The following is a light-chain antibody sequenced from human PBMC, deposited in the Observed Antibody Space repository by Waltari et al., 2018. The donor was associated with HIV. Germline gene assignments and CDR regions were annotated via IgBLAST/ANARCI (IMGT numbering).Light chain of an antibody. Sequence: QSALTQDASVSGSPGQSITISCTGNNIDIGNYSLVSWYQQYPGRAPKLMIFEVTKRPSGVSPRFSGSRSGNTASLTITGLLVEDEADYYCCPYAGRNNYYIFGAGTTVTVL. V-gene: IGLV2-23*02. CDR3: CPYAGRNNYYI. CDR1: NIDIGNYSL. J-gene: IGLJ1*01. CDR2: EVT.